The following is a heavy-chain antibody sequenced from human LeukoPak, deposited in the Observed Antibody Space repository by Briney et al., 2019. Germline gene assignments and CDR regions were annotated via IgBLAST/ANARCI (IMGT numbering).Heavy chain of an antibody. CDR2: INPSGGST. D-gene: IGHD3-22*01. CDR3: ARDRQYYYDSSGYYASAFDI. V-gene: IGHV1-46*01. Sequence: ASVKVSCKASVYTFTIYYMHWVRQAPGQGLEWMGIINPSGGSTSHAQKFQGRVTMTRDTSTSTVYMERSSLRSEDTAVYYCARDRQYYYDSSGYYASAFDIWGQGTMVTVSS. CDR1: VYTFTIYY. J-gene: IGHJ3*02.